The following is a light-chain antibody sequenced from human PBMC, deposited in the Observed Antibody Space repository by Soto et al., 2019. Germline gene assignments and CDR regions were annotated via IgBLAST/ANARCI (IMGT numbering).Light chain of an antibody. CDR1: QSISSY. J-gene: IGKJ5*01. V-gene: IGKV1-39*01. Sequence: IQMTPSPSSLSASVGDRVTITCRASQSISSYLNWYQQKPGKAPKLLIYAASSLQSGVPSRFSGSGSGTDFTLTISSLQPEDFATYYCQQSYSTLSITFGQGTRLEIK. CDR3: QQSYSTLSIT. CDR2: AAS.